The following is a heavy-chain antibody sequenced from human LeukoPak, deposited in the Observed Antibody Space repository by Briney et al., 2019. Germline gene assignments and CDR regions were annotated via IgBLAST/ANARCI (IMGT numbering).Heavy chain of an antibody. V-gene: IGHV1-18*04. CDR1: GYTFTSYG. CDR3: ARDGIVSRFGELAP. CDR2: ISAYNGNT. Sequence: ASVRVSCKASGYTFTSYGISWVRQAPGQGLEWMGWISAYNGNTNYAQKLQGRVTMTTDTSTSTAYMELRSLRSDDTAVYYCARDGIVSRFGELAPWGQGTLVTVSS. D-gene: IGHD3-10*01. J-gene: IGHJ5*02.